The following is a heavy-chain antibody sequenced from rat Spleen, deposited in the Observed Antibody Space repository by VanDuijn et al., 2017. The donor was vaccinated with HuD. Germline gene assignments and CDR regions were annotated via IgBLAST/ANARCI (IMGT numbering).Heavy chain of an antibody. V-gene: IGHV5S13*01. J-gene: IGHJ3*01. CDR2: ISSGGGGT. D-gene: IGHD4-3*01. CDR1: GFTFSDYA. Sequence: EVQLVESDGGLVQPGRSLKLPCAASGFTFSDYAMAWVRQAPKKGLEWVASISSGGGGTYYPDAVKGRFTISRDNAETPIYLQMNSLRSEDTATYYCAKEGFGVTFAYWGQGTLVTVSS. CDR3: AKEGFGVTFAY.